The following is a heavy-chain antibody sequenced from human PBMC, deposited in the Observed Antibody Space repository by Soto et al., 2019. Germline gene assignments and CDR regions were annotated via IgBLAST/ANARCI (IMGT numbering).Heavy chain of an antibody. CDR2: INHSGST. Sequence: LSLTCAVYGGSFSGYYWSWIRQPPGKGLEWIGEINHSGSTNYNPSLKGRVTISVDTSKNQFSLKLSSVTAADTAVYYCARGIKNPCEYSSSPGWFDPWGQGTLVTVSS. CDR3: ARGIKNPCEYSSSPGWFDP. J-gene: IGHJ5*02. V-gene: IGHV4-34*01. D-gene: IGHD6-6*01. CDR1: GGSFSGYY.